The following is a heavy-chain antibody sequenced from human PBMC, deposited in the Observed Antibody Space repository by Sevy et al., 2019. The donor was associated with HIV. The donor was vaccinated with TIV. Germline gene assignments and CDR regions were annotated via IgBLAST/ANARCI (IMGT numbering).Heavy chain of an antibody. CDR1: GFTFSSYS. V-gene: IGHV3-21*01. J-gene: IGHJ4*02. CDR3: ARGLYYYDSSGYLY. D-gene: IGHD3-22*01. Sequence: GSLRLSCAASGFTFSSYSMKWVRQAPGKGLEWVSSISSSSSYIYYADSVKGRFTISRDNAKNSLYLQMNSLRAEDTAVYYCARGLYYYDSSGYLYWGQGTLVTVSS. CDR2: ISSSSSYI.